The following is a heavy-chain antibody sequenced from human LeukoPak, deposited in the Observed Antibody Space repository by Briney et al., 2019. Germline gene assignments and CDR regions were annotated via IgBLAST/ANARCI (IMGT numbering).Heavy chain of an antibody. J-gene: IGHJ4*02. CDR1: GYTFTSYD. V-gene: IGHV1-8*01. CDR2: MNPNSGNT. D-gene: IGHD3-22*01. Sequence: ASVKVSCKASGYTFTSYDINWVRQATGQGLEWMGWMNPNSGNTGYAQKFQGRVTMTRNTSIRTAYMELRSLRSEDTAVYYCVSPGVYYDSSGYYPFDYWGQGTLVTVSS. CDR3: VSPGVYYDSSGYYPFDY.